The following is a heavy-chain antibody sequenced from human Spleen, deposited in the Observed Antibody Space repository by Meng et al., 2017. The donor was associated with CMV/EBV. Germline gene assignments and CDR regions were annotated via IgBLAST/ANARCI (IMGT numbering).Heavy chain of an antibody. V-gene: IGHV3-53*01. Sequence: GGSLRLSCAASGFSVSINYISWVRQAPGKGLEWVSIIYSGGRTYYADFVKGRFAISRDNSMNTLYLQMSSLRAEDTAVYYCVRGIGYCSSTSCQSPYYYGMDVWGQGTTVTVSS. D-gene: IGHD2-2*03. CDR1: GFSVSINY. CDR2: IYSGGRT. CDR3: VRGIGYCSSTSCQSPYYYGMDV. J-gene: IGHJ6*02.